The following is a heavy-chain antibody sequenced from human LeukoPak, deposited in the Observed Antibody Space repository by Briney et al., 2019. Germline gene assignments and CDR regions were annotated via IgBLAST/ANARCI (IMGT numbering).Heavy chain of an antibody. V-gene: IGHV3-48*01. CDR1: GFTLSLHG. D-gene: IGHD6-6*01. Sequence: GGSLRLSCAVSGFTLSLHGMNWVRQAPGKGLEWISHISASSSGIFYADSVKGRFITSRDNTRSSLYLQMNSLRAEDTAVYYCGRDPSSVRLPFGSWGQGTLVTVSS. J-gene: IGHJ4*02. CDR2: ISASSSGI. CDR3: GRDPSSVRLPFGS.